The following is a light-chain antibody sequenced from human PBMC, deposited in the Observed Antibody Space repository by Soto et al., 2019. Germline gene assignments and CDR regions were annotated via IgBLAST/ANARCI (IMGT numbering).Light chain of an antibody. V-gene: IGLV2-14*01. CDR3: SSYTSSSTRV. J-gene: IGLJ1*01. CDR2: DVS. Sequence: QSALTQPASVSGSPGQSITISCTGTSSDVGDYNYVSWYQQHPGKAPKLVIFDVSGRPSGVSNRFSGSKSGNTASLTISGLQAEDEADYYCSSYTSSSTRVFGTGTKLTVL. CDR1: SSDVGDYNY.